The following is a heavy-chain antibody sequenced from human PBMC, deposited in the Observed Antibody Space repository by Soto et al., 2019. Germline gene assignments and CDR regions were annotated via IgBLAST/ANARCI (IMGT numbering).Heavy chain of an antibody. V-gene: IGHV4-31*03. Sequence: PSETLSLTCIVSGGSISSGGYYWSWIRQHPGKGLEWIGYILYSGSTYYNPSLKSRVTISVDTSKNQFSLKLSSVTAADTAVYHCTRDVVGTGGMDVWGQGTTVTAP. CDR2: ILYSGST. CDR3: TRDVVGTGGMDV. J-gene: IGHJ6*02. CDR1: GGSISSGGYY. D-gene: IGHD1-1*01.